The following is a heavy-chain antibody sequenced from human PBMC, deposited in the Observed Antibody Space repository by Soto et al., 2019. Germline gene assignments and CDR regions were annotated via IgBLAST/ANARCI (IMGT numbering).Heavy chain of an antibody. CDR3: ARDRSTYGGGGTGEVKENWFDP. CDR2: AYYSGDT. CDR1: GGSISRYY. D-gene: IGHD2-8*01. V-gene: IGHV4-59*01. Sequence: QLQLQESGPGLVKASETLSLTCSVSGGSISRYYWSWIRQPPGKGLEWIGYAYYSGDTGYNPSLKSRVTMAVDTSKNKVSLKVSSVTAADTAVYYCARDRSTYGGGGTGEVKENWFDPWGQGALVTVSS. J-gene: IGHJ5*02.